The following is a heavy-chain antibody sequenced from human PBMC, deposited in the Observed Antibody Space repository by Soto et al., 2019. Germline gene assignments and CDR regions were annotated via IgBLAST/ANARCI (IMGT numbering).Heavy chain of an antibody. CDR3: ARHASGWYSRFDY. J-gene: IGHJ4*02. CDR1: GCSFSSSSSY. V-gene: IGHV4-39*01. Sequence: PSETLSLTCTFSGCSFSSSSSYWGWFRQPQGKGLDWIGTIYYSGSTYYNPSLKSRVTISVDTSKNQFSLKLSSVTAADTAVYYCARHASGWYSRFDYWGQGAEVTVSS. CDR2: IYYSGST. D-gene: IGHD6-19*01.